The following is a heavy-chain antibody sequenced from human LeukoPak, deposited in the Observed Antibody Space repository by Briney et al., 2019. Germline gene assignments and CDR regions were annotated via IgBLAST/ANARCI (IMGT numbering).Heavy chain of an antibody. J-gene: IGHJ4*02. V-gene: IGHV4-38-2*02. CDR1: GYSISSGYY. D-gene: IGHD3-9*01. Sequence: PSETLSLTCTVSGYSISSGYYWGWIRPPPGKGLEWIGSIYHSGSTYYNPSLKSPVTISVDTSKNQFSLKLSSVTAADTAVYYCARGGFYDILTGYYPEIDYWGQGTLVTVSS. CDR3: ARGGFYDILTGYYPEIDY. CDR2: IYHSGST.